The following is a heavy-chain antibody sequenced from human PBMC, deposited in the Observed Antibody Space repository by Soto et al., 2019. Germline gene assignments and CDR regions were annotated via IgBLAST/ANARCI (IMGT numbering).Heavy chain of an antibody. CDR3: TTFPYDILTGYYDY. CDR1: GFTVSNAW. CDR2: IKSKTDGGTT. Sequence: EVQLVESGGGLVKPGGSLRLSCAASGFTVSNAWMSWVHQAPGKGLEWVGRIKSKTDGGTTDYAAPVKGRFTISRDDSKNTLYLQMNSLKTEDTAVYYCTTFPYDILTGYYDYWGQGTLVTVSS. D-gene: IGHD3-9*01. V-gene: IGHV3-15*01. J-gene: IGHJ4*02.